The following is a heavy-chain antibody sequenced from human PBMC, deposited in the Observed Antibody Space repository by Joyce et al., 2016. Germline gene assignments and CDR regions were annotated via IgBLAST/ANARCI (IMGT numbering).Heavy chain of an antibody. CDR2: ISGSGGTT. J-gene: IGHJ4*02. D-gene: IGHD5/OR15-5a*01. V-gene: IGHV3-23*01. CDR1: GFTFRSYA. CDR3: AKVRFYDLDY. Sequence: EVLLLESGGGLVQPGGSLRLSCAASGFTFRSYAMTWVRQAPGKGLEWVSSISGSGGTTYYADSVKGRFTISRDNSKNRIYLQMNSLRAEDTAVYYCAKVRFYDLDYWGQGTLVSVSS.